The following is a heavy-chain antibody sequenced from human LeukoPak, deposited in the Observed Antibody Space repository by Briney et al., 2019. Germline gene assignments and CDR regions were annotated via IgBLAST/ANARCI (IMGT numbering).Heavy chain of an antibody. CDR3: TNTYGGSSLDY. J-gene: IGHJ4*02. CDR2: IRSKGNSYAT. Sequence: GGSVRLSCAASGFTFSDSAVHWARQASGKGLEWVGRIRSKGNSYATAYAASVKGRFTISRDDSKSTAYLQMNSLKTEDTAVYYCTNTYGGSSLDYWGQGALVNLSS. CDR1: GFTFSDSA. D-gene: IGHD1-26*01. V-gene: IGHV3-73*01.